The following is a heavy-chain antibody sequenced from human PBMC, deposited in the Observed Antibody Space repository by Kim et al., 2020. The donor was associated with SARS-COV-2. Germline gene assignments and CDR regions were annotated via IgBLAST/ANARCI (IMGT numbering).Heavy chain of an antibody. CDR3: AKTPGISSTFNFDC. CDR1: GFRFSGYA. D-gene: IGHD2-2*01. V-gene: IGHV3-23*01. CDR2: ISGTGSST. J-gene: IGHJ4*02. Sequence: GGSLRLSCAASGFRFSGYAMTWVRQAPGKGLEWVSAISGTGSSTYYADSVKGRFTISRDNSKNTLYLQMNSLRVEDTAIYYCAKTPGISSTFNFDCWGQGALVTVSS.